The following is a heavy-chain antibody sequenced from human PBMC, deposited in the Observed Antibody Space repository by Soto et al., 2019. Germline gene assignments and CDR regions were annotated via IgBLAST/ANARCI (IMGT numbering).Heavy chain of an antibody. CDR2: IYNSGSA. CDR1: GGSISSSNW. D-gene: IGHD5-18*01. J-gene: IGHJ6*02. Sequence: SETLSLTCDISGGSISSSNWWSWVRQPPGKGLEWIGEIYNSGSANYNPSLKSRVTISVDKSKNQFSLKLSSVTAADTAVYYSPGDGYSGPGSIAIAGPLMGYYGMDFWGHGNTVT. CDR3: PGDGYSGPGSIAIAGPLMGYYGMDF. V-gene: IGHV4-4*02.